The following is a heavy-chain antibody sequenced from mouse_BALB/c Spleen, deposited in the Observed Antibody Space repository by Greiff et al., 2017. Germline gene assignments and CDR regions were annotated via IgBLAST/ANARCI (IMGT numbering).Heavy chain of an antibody. Sequence: EVNVVESGGGLVKPGGSLKLSCAASGFTFSSYAMSWVRQSPEKRLEWVAEISSGGSYTYYPDTVTGRFTISRDNAKNTLYLEMSSLRSEDTAMYYCARRGNYDAMDYWGQGTSVTVSS. CDR3: ARRGNYDAMDY. CDR1: GFTFSSYA. J-gene: IGHJ4*01. D-gene: IGHD2-1*01. CDR2: ISSGGSYT. V-gene: IGHV5-9-4*01.